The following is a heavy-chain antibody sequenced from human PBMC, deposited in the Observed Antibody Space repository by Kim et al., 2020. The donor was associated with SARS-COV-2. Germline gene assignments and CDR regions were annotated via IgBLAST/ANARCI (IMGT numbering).Heavy chain of an antibody. J-gene: IGHJ4*02. V-gene: IGHV3-7*01. CDR2: IKEDGSEK. CDR3: STGGGYF. Sequence: GGSLRLSCAASGFTFSQNWMSWVRQAPGKGLEWVANIKEDGSEKYYVDSVKGRFTISRDNAKNSLYLQISTLRAEDTVVYYCSTGGGYFWGQGTLVTVSS. CDR1: GFTFSQNW. D-gene: IGHD3-10*01.